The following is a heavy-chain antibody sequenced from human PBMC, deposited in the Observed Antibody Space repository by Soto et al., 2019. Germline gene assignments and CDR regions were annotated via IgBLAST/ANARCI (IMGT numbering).Heavy chain of an antibody. V-gene: IGHV3-30*18. Sequence: GGSLRLSCAASGFTFSSYGMHWVRQAPGKGLEWVAVISYDGSNKYYADSVKGRFTISRDNSKNTLYLQMNSLRAEDTAVYYCAKSSYYDSSGYHWDYWGQGTLVTVSS. CDR1: GFTFSSYG. J-gene: IGHJ4*02. CDR3: AKSSYYDSSGYHWDY. D-gene: IGHD3-22*01. CDR2: ISYDGSNK.